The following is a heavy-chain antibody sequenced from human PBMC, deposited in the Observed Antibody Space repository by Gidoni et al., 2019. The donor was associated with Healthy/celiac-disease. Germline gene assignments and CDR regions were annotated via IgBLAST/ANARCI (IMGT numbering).Heavy chain of an antibody. CDR1: GFTFSSYW. D-gene: IGHD6-6*01. Sequence: EVQLVESGEGLVQPGGSLRLSCAASGFTFSSYWMHWVRQAPGKGLVWVSRINSDGISTSYADSVKGRFTISRYNAKNTLYLQMNSLRAEDTAVYYCARAQGYSSSSQWFDPWGQGTLVTVSS. CDR2: INSDGIST. CDR3: ARAQGYSSSSQWFDP. J-gene: IGHJ5*02. V-gene: IGHV3-74*01.